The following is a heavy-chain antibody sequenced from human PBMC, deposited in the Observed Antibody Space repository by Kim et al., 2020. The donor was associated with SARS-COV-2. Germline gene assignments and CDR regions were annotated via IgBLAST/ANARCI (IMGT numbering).Heavy chain of an antibody. CDR2: ISSSSSTI. CDR3: ARMTPGMDV. V-gene: IGHV3-48*04. CDR1: GFTFSSYS. Sequence: GGSLRLSCAASGFTFSSYSMNWVRQAPGKGLEWVSYISSSSSTIYYADSVKGRFTISRDNAKNSLYLQMNSLRAEDTAVYYCARMTPGMDVWGQGTTVTVSS. J-gene: IGHJ6*02.